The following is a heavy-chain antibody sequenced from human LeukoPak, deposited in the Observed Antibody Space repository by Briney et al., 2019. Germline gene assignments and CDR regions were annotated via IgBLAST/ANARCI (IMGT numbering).Heavy chain of an antibody. CDR3: AKDEGSRCGGDCPPDY. J-gene: IGHJ4*02. D-gene: IGHD2-21*02. CDR1: GFTFSSYG. Sequence: QSGGSLRLSCAASGFTFSSYGMHWVRQAPGKGLEWVAVIGYDGRNIQYVDSVKGRFTISRDNSKKTLFLQVSSLRVEDTAVYYCAKDEGSRCGGDCPPDYWGRGTLVTVSS. V-gene: IGHV3-30*02. CDR2: IGYDGRNI.